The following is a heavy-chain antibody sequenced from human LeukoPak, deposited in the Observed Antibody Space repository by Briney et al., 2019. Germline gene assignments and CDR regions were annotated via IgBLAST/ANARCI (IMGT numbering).Heavy chain of an antibody. V-gene: IGHV3-48*04. D-gene: IGHD3-10*02. CDR2: ISSSGSTI. CDR3: AELGITMIGGV. CDR1: GFTFRNYS. J-gene: IGHJ6*04. Sequence: SGGSLRLSCAASGFTFRNYSMHWVRQAPGRGLEWVSYISSSGSTIYYADSVKGRFTISRDNAKNSLYLQMNSLRAEDTAVYYCAELGITMIGGVWGKGTTVTISS.